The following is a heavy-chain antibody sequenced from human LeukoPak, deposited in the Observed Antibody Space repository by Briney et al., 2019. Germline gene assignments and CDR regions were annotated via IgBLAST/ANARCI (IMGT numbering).Heavy chain of an antibody. D-gene: IGHD1-26*01. CDR1: GFTFSDYY. J-gene: IGHJ4*02. CDR2: ISDSTNTK. Sequence: PGGSLRLSCAASGFTFSDYYMSWIRQAPGKGLEWVSYISDSTNTKYYADSVKGRFTISRDNTKNSLSLQMNSLRPEDTAVYYCARGGGASEGVDYWGQGTLVTVSS. CDR3: ARGGGASEGVDY. V-gene: IGHV3-11*01.